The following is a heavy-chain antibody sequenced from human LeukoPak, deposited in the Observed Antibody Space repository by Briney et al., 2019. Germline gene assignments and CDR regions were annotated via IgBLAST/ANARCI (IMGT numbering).Heavy chain of an antibody. J-gene: IGHJ6*02. CDR3: ARDRRSYGMDV. CDR1: GGSISSYY. Sequence: SETLSLTCTVSGGSISSYYWSWIRQPPGKGLEWIGYIHYSGSTNYNPSLKSRVTISVDTSKNQFSLKLSSVTAADTAVYYCARDRRSYGMDVWGQGTTVTVSS. V-gene: IGHV4-59*01. CDR2: IHYSGST.